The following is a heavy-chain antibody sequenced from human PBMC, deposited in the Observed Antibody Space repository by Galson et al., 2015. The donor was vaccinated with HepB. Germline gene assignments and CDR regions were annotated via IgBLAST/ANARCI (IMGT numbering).Heavy chain of an antibody. V-gene: IGHV6-1*01. D-gene: IGHD5-18*01. CDR3: ARDRDAAMVEGFDY. CDR1: GDSVSSNRAA. J-gene: IGHJ4*02. Sequence: CAISGDSVSSNRAAWNWIRQSPSRGLEWLGRTYYRSTWYSDYPVSVKSRITIIPDTSKNQFSLQLNSVTPDDTAVYYCARDRDAAMVEGFDYWGQGTLVTVSS. CDR2: TYYRSTWYS.